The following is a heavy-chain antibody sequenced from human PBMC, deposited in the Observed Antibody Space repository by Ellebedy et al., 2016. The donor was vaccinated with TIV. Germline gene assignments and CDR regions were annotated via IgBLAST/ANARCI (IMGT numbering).Heavy chain of an antibody. V-gene: IGHV3-15*05. CDR3: TTFLSNIY. D-gene: IGHD2/OR15-2a*01. J-gene: IGHJ4*02. CDR1: GFTFSDAW. CDR2: IKGKTDGETT. Sequence: GESLKISCTASGFTFSDAWMTWVRQVPGKGLEWVGFIKGKTDGETTEYAAPVKGRFTISRDESEDTLYLQMNSVTTEDTAIYYCTTFLSNIYWGQGTLVTVSS.